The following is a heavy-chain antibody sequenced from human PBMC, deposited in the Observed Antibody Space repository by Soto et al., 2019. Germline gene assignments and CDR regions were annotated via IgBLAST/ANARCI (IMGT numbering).Heavy chain of an antibody. CDR1: GGTFSSYA. CDR2: IIPIFGTA. J-gene: IGHJ3*02. Sequence: SVKVSCKASGGTFSSYAISWVRKAPGQGLEWMGGIIPIFGTANYAQKFQGRVTITADKSTSTAYMELSSLRSEDTAVYYCARVESPYYDFWSGLGNAFDIWGQGTMVTVSS. D-gene: IGHD3-3*01. V-gene: IGHV1-69*06. CDR3: ARVESPYYDFWSGLGNAFDI.